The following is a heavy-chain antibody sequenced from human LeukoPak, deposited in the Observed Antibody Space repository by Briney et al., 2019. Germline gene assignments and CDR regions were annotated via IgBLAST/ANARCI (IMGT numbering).Heavy chain of an antibody. J-gene: IGHJ4*02. V-gene: IGHV3-9*01. CDR3: ARRSGYYTSLDY. Sequence: PGGSLRLSCAASGFTFDDYAMHWVRQAPGKGLEWVSGISWNSGSIGYADSVKGRFTISRDNSENTLYLQMNSLRAEDTAVYYCARRSGYYTSLDYWGQGTLVTVSS. CDR2: ISWNSGSI. D-gene: IGHD3-3*01. CDR1: GFTFDDYA.